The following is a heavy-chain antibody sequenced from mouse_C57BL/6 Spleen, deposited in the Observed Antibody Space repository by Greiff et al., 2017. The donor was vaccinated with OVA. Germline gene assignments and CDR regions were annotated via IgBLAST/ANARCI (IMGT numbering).Heavy chain of an antibody. V-gene: IGHV1-81*01. D-gene: IGHD2-1*01. CDR3: ARADLYDNCVSAWFAY. CDR1: GYTFTSYG. Sequence: VQLKQSGAELARPGASVKLSCKASGYTFTSYGISWVKQRTGQGLEWIGEIYPRSGNTSYNEKFKGKAPLTADKSSSTAYMELRSLTSEDSAVYFSARADLYDNCVSAWFAYWGQGTLVTVSA. CDR2: IYPRSGNT. J-gene: IGHJ3*01.